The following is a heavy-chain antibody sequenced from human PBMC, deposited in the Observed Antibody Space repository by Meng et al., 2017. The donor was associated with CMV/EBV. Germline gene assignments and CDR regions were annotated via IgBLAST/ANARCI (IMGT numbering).Heavy chain of an antibody. D-gene: IGHD3-22*01. CDR2: ISSSGSTI. J-gene: IGHJ4*02. CDR3: ARVRVRHTYYYDSSGQRYFDY. CDR1: GFTFSSYE. Sequence: GESLKISCAASGFTFSSYEMNWVRQAPGKGLEWVSYISSSGSTIYYVDSVKGRFTISRDNAKNSLYLQMNSLRAEDTAVYYCARVRVRHTYYYDSSGQRYFDYWGQGTLVTVSS. V-gene: IGHV3-48*03.